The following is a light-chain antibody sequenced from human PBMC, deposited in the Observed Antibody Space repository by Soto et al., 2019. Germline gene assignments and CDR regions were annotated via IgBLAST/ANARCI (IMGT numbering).Light chain of an antibody. CDR2: GAS. J-gene: IGKJ1*01. V-gene: IGKV3-15*01. CDR1: QSVSSN. CDR3: QQYNNWWT. Sequence: EIVMTQSPATLSVSPGDRATLSCRASQSVSSNLAWYQQKPGQAPRLLIYGASTRATGIPARFSGSGSGTEFTLTISSLQSEDFAVYYCQQYNNWWTFGPGTKVEI.